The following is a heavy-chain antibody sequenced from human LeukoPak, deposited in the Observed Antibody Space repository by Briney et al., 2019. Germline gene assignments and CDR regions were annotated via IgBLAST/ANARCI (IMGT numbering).Heavy chain of an antibody. J-gene: IGHJ4*02. CDR2: ISGSGGST. Sequence: GGSLRLSCAASGFTFSSYAMSWVRQAPGKGLEWVSAISGSGGSTYYADSVKGRFTISRDNSKNTLYLQMNSLRAEDTAVYYCAKDREDIVVVVAATHFDYWGQGTLVTVSS. CDR3: AKDREDIVVVVAATHFDY. CDR1: GFTFSSYA. V-gene: IGHV3-23*01. D-gene: IGHD2-15*01.